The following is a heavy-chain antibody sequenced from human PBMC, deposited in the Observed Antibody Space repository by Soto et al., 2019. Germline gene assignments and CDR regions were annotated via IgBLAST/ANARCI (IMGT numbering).Heavy chain of an antibody. D-gene: IGHD3-22*01. Sequence: EVQRLESGGGLVQPGGSLRLSCAASGFTFSSYAMSWVRQAPGKGLEYVSAISGSGGSTYYADSVKGRFTISRDNSKNTLYLQMNSLRAEDTAVYYCAKDSYYYDSSGGNYYYYGMDVWGQGTTVTVSS. V-gene: IGHV3-23*01. CDR3: AKDSYYYDSSGGNYYYYGMDV. CDR2: ISGSGGST. CDR1: GFTFSSYA. J-gene: IGHJ6*02.